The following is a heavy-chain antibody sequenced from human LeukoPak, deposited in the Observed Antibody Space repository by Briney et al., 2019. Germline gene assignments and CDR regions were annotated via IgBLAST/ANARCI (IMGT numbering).Heavy chain of an antibody. Sequence: GGSLRLSCAASGFTFSSYAMNWVRQAPGKGLEWVSIIGYRGGSIYYAYSVKGRFTISRDNSKNTLSLQMNGLRPEDTAVYYCAKSWGSTRPYYNYMDVWGKGTTVTVSS. CDR1: GFTFSSYA. J-gene: IGHJ6*03. CDR2: IGYRGGSI. CDR3: AKSWGSTRPYYNYMDV. V-gene: IGHV3-23*01. D-gene: IGHD1-26*01.